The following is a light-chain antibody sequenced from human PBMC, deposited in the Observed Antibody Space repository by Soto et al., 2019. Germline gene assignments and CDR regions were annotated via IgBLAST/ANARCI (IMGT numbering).Light chain of an antibody. V-gene: IGKV3-15*01. CDR3: QQYNSWPRT. CDR1: QSVSSD. Sequence: ERVMTQSPATLSVSPGERATLSCRASQSVSSDLAWYQQKPGQAPRLLNYGASTRATGIPARFSGSGSGTDFTLTISSLQSEDFAVYYCQQYNSWPRTFGQGTKLEIK. J-gene: IGKJ2*01. CDR2: GAS.